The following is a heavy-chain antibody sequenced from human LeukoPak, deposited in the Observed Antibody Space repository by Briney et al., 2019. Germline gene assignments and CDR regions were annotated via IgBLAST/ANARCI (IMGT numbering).Heavy chain of an antibody. J-gene: IGHJ5*02. D-gene: IGHD2-2*01. Sequence: SETLSLTCAVYGGSFSGYYWSWIRQPAGKGLEWIGRIYTSGSTNYNPSLKSRVTMSVDTSKNQFSLKLSSVTAADTAVYYCARDGGYCSSTSCYFPYWFDPWGQGTLVTVSS. CDR2: IYTSGST. V-gene: IGHV4-4*07. CDR3: ARDGGYCSSTSCYFPYWFDP. CDR1: GGSFSGYY.